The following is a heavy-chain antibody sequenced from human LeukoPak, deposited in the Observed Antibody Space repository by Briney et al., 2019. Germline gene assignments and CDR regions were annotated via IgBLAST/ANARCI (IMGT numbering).Heavy chain of an antibody. Sequence: SETLSLTCAVYGGSFSGYYWSWIRQPPGKGLEWIGEINHSGSTNYNPSLKSRVTTSVDTSKNQFSLKLSSVTAADTAVYYCARGGPGSHSFDYWGQGTLVTVSS. D-gene: IGHD3-10*01. CDR2: INHSGST. CDR1: GGSFSGYY. CDR3: ARGGPGSHSFDY. V-gene: IGHV4-34*01. J-gene: IGHJ4*02.